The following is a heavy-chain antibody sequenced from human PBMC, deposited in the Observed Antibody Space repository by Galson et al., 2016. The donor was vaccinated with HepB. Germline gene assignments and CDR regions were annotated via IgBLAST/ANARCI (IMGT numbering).Heavy chain of an antibody. Sequence: SLRLSCAASGFSFSSYGMHWVRQAPGKGLEWVAVIWFDGSNKYYEDSVKDRFTISRDNSKNSLYLQMNSLRAEDTAVYYCARGRYSSSWYGDFDYWGQGTLVTVSS. J-gene: IGHJ4*02. CDR1: GFSFSSYG. CDR3: ARGRYSSSWYGDFDY. D-gene: IGHD6-13*01. CDR2: IWFDGSNK. V-gene: IGHV3-33*01.